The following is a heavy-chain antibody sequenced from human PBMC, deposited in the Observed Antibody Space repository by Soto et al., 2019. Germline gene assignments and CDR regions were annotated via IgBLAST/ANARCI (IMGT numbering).Heavy chain of an antibody. V-gene: IGHV1-69*02. J-gene: IGHJ4*02. D-gene: IGHD2-2*01. Sequence: QVQLVQSGAEVKKPGSSVTVSCKASGDTFSSYTISWVRQAPGQGLEWMGRIIPILGMANYAQKFQGRVTITXXKXTXXAFMELSSLRSEDTAVYYCVGFTCSSTSCSRPGGYWGQGTLVTVSS. CDR1: GDTFSSYT. CDR3: VGFTCSSTSCSRPGGY. CDR2: IIPILGMA.